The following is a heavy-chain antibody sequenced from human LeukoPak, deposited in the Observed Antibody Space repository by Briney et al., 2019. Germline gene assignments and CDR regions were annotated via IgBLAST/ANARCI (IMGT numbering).Heavy chain of an antibody. J-gene: IGHJ4*02. Sequence: SETLSLTCTVSGVSISSYYWSWIRQPPGKGLEWIGYIYYSGSTNYNPSLKSRVTISVDTSKNQFSLKLSSVTAADTAVCYCAKGYSGYDLVDYWGQGTLVTVSS. V-gene: IGHV4-59*01. CDR3: AKGYSGYDLVDY. CDR1: GVSISSYY. D-gene: IGHD5-12*01. CDR2: IYYSGST.